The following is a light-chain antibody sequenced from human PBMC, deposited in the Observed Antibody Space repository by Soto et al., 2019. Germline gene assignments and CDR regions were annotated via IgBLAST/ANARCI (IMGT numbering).Light chain of an antibody. V-gene: IGKV1-5*01. CDR3: LQDYNYPWT. J-gene: IGKJ1*01. CDR1: QSISSW. CDR2: AAS. Sequence: EIQMTHSPSTLSASVGDRVTITCRASQSISSWLAWYQQKPGKAPKLLIYAASSLQSGVPSRFSGSGSGTDFTLTISSLQPEDFATYYCLQDYNYPWTFGQGTKVDI.